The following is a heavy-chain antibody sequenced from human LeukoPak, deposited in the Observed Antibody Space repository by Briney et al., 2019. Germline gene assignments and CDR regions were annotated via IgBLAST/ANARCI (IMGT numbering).Heavy chain of an antibody. V-gene: IGHV4-4*07. J-gene: IGHJ4*02. CDR1: GDSISSYY. Sequence: PSETLSLTCTVSGDSISSYYWSWIRQPAGKGLEWIGHIYTSGVTNYNPSLKSRVTMSVDTSNSQVSLKLASVTAADTAMYYCARVADSTTWYRFDYWGQETRVTVSS. D-gene: IGHD6-13*01. CDR2: IYTSGVT. CDR3: ARVADSTTWYRFDY.